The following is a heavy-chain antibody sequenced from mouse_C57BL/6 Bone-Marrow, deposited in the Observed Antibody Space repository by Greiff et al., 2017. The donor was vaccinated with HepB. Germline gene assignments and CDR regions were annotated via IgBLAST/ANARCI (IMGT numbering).Heavy chain of an antibody. CDR1: GYAFTNYL. CDR3: ARSSNYNFDY. Sequence: QVQLQQSGAELVRPGTSVKVSCKASGYAFTNYLIEWVKQRPGQGLERIGVINPGSGGTNYNEKFKGKATLTADKSSSTAYMQLSSLTSEDSAVYFCARSSNYNFDYWGQGTTLTVSS. J-gene: IGHJ2*01. V-gene: IGHV1-54*01. D-gene: IGHD2-5*01. CDR2: INPGSGGT.